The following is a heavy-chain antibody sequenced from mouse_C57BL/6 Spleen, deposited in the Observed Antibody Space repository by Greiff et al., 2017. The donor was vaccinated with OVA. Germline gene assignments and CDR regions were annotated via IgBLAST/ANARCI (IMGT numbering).Heavy chain of an antibody. D-gene: IGHD1-1*01. Sequence: QVQLQQSGAELVKPGASVKLSCKASGYTFTSYWMQWVKQRPGQGLEWIGEIDPSDSYTNYNQKFKGKATLTVDTSSSTAYMQLSSLTSEDSAVYYCARADYGSFAYWGQGTLVTVSA. CDR3: ARADYGSFAY. CDR2: IDPSDSYT. J-gene: IGHJ3*01. CDR1: GYTFTSYW. V-gene: IGHV1-50*01.